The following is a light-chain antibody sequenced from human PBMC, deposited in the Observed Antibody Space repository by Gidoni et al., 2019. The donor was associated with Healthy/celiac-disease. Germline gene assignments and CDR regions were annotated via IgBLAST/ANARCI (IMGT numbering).Light chain of an antibody. CDR1: KLGDKY. CDR3: QAWDSSTAVV. V-gene: IGLV3-1*01. J-gene: IGLJ2*01. CDR2: QDS. Sequence: SYELTQPPSVSVSPGQTASITCSGDKLGDKYACWYQQKPGQSPVLVIYQDSKRPSGIPERFSGSNSGNTATLTISGTQAIDEADYYWQAWDSSTAVVFGGGTKLTVL.